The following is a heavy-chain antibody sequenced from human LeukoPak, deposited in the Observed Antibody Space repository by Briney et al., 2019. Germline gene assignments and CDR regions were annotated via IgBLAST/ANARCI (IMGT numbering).Heavy chain of an antibody. V-gene: IGHV3-48*04. J-gene: IGHJ4*02. CDR1: GFTFRNYN. Sequence: GGSLRLSCAASGFTFRNYNMNWVRQAPGKGLEWVSYISSRNTPIFYADSVKGRFTISRDNAKNLLYLQMDSLRAEDTAVYYCARDADTSSRYSRFDYWGQGTLVTVSS. CDR3: ARDADTSSRYSRFDY. D-gene: IGHD3-22*01. CDR2: ISSRNTPI.